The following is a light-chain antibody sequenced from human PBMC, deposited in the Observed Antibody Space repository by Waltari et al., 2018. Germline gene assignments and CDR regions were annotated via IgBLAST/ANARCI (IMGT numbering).Light chain of an antibody. V-gene: IGKV3-20*01. J-gene: IGKJ3*01. CDR2: GAS. Sequence: EIVLTQSPAILSLSAGERATLSCRASQTVGSNLLAWYQHKPGQAPRLLIYGASNRPTGIPARFSGSGSGTDFTLTINRLEPEDFAVYYCQQYGDSPRFTFGPGTKLDI. CDR3: QQYGDSPRFT. CDR1: QTVGSNL.